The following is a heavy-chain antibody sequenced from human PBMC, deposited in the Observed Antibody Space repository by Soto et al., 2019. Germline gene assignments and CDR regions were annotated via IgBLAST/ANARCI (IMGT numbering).Heavy chain of an antibody. V-gene: IGHV4-59*01. CDR2: IYYSGST. D-gene: IGHD3-9*01. CDR1: GGSSSSYY. J-gene: IGHJ5*02. Sequence: SETLSLTCTVSGGSSSSYYWSWIRQPPGKGLEWIGYIYYSGSTNYNPSLKSRVTISVDTSKNQFSLKLSSVTAADTAVYYCARGHLRYFVPNWFDPWGQGTLVTVSS. CDR3: ARGHLRYFVPNWFDP.